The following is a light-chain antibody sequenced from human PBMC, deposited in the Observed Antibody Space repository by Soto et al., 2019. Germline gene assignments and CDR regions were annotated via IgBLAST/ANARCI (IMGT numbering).Light chain of an antibody. CDR1: QSVSSSY. J-gene: IGKJ4*01. CDR2: GAS. Sequence: PGERVTLSCRASQSVSSSYLTWYQQKPGQAPRLLIYGASTRATSIPARFSGSGSGTDFTLTISSLQPEDFATYFCQQSYTTPLTFGGGTQVDIK. V-gene: IGKV3D-7*01. CDR3: QQSYTTPLT.